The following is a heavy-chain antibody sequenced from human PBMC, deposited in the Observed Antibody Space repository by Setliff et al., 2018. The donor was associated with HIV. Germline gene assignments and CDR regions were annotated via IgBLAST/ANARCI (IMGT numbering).Heavy chain of an antibody. CDR1: GFTLSDHY. CDR2: IRSKTYGGTT. J-gene: IGHJ1*01. CDR3: TRDNYDSSGHSTEEHFQH. Sequence: GGSLRLSCAASGFTLSDHYMDWVRQAPGKGLEWVGFIRSKTYGGTTDFAASVKGRFTISRDDSKSIAYLQMNSLKTEDTAVYYCTRDNYDSSGHSTEEHFQHWGQGTLVTVSS. V-gene: IGHV3-49*04. D-gene: IGHD3-22*01.